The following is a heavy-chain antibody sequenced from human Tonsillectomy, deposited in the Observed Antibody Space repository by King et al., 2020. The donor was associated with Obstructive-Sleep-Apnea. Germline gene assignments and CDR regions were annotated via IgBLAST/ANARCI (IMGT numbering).Heavy chain of an antibody. D-gene: IGHD3-16*01. J-gene: IGHJ6*02. CDR1: GFTFSDHY. Sequence: QLVQSGGGLVQPGGALRLSCAASGFTFSDHYMDWVRQAPGKGLEWVGRTRNKANRYITEYAASVGGRFTISRDDSKNSLYFQMNSLKTEDTAVYYCARYEAGMDVWGQGTTVTVSS. V-gene: IGHV3-72*01. CDR2: TRNKANRYIT. CDR3: ARYEAGMDV.